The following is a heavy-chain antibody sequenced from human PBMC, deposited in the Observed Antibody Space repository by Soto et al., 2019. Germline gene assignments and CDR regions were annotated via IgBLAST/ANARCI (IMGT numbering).Heavy chain of an antibody. CDR3: ARDPGREYSSSHYFDY. V-gene: IGHV3-21*01. D-gene: IGHD6-6*01. Sequence: LRLSCAASGFTFSSYSMNWVRQAPGKGLEWVSSISSSSSYIYYADSVKGRFTISRDNAKNSLYLQMNSLRAEDTAVYYCARDPGREYSSSHYFDYWGQGTLVTVSS. CDR2: ISSSSSYI. J-gene: IGHJ4*02. CDR1: GFTFSSYS.